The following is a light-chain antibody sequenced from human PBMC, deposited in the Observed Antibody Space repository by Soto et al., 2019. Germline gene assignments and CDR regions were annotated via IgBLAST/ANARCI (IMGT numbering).Light chain of an antibody. Sequence: DIQMTQSPSSLSASVGDRVTITCQASQSISNFLNWYQQKPGKAPKVLIYAASSLQSGVPARFSGSGSGADFTLTISSLQPEDFATYYCQQSDSTPLTFGGGTKVEIK. V-gene: IGKV1-39*01. CDR1: QSISNF. J-gene: IGKJ4*01. CDR2: AAS. CDR3: QQSDSTPLT.